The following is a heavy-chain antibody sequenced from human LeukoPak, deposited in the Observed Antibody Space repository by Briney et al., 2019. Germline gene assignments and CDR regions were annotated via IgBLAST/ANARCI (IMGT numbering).Heavy chain of an antibody. D-gene: IGHD3-9*01. J-gene: IGHJ4*02. CDR1: GYSFTSYW. CDR2: IYPGDSDT. V-gene: IGHV5-51*01. Sequence: GESLKISCKGSGYSFTSYWIGWVRQMPRKGLEWMGIIYPGDSDTRYSPSFQGQVTISADKSISTAYLQWSSLKASDTAMYYCARLSQSNVLRYFDWLYYFDYWGQGTLVTVSS. CDR3: ARLSQSNVLRYFDWLYYFDY.